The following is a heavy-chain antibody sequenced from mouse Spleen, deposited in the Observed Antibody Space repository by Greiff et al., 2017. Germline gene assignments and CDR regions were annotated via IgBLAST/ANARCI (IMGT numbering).Heavy chain of an antibody. V-gene: IGHV1-66*01. CDR1: GYSFTSYY. J-gene: IGHJ2*01. Sequence: QVQLKESGPELVKPGASVKISCKASGYSFTSYYIHWVKQRPGQGLEWIGWIFPGSGNTKYNEKFKGKATLTADTSSSTAYMQLSSLTSEDSAVYFCARGDDGYYFPLDYWGQGTTLTVSS. CDR2: IFPGSGNT. D-gene: IGHD2-3*01. CDR3: ARGDDGYYFPLDY.